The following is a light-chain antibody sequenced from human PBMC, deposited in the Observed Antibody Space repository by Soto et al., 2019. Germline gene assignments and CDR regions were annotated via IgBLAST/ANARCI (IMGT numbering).Light chain of an antibody. V-gene: IGLV2-23*01. CDR2: EGS. Sequence: QSALTQPASVSGSPGQSITISCTGTSSDAGSYRFVSWYQQYPGKAPKLMLYEGSKRPSGVSDRFPGSKPGNTASLTISGLQAEDEAHSYCCSYSNGTTLFGGGTPLFGGGTKVTVL. CDR1: SSDAGSYRF. CDR3: CSYSNGTTLFGGGTPL. J-gene: IGLJ2*01.